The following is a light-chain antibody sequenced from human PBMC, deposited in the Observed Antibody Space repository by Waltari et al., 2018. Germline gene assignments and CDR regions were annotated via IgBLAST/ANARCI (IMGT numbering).Light chain of an antibody. CDR2: AAS. Sequence: DIQMTQSPSSLSASVGDRVTITCRASQTIRRYLNWYQQKPGKAPNLLISAASSLQSGVPSRFSGSGSRRDFTLIITSLQPEDFATYYCQESYSFTRTFGQGTKVEIK. J-gene: IGKJ1*01. CDR1: QTIRRY. CDR3: QESYSFTRT. V-gene: IGKV1-39*01.